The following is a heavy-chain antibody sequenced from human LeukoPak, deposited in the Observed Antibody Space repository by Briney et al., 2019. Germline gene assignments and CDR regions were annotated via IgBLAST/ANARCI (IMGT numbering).Heavy chain of an antibody. V-gene: IGHV3-48*02. J-gene: IGHJ6*02. CDR2: ISSRSSST. Sequence: HAGGSLRLSCAASGFTFSSYSMNWVRQAPGKGLEWVSYISSRSSSTQYADSLKGRFTISRDNAKNSLYLQMNSLRDEDTAVYYCAREGVWFGVSYGMDVWGQGTTVTVSS. CDR1: GFTFSSYS. CDR3: AREGVWFGVSYGMDV. D-gene: IGHD3-10*01.